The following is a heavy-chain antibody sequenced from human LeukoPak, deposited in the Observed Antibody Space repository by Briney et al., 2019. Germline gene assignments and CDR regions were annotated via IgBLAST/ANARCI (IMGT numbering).Heavy chain of an antibody. D-gene: IGHD6-19*01. V-gene: IGHV3-23*01. Sequence: GGSLRLSCAASGFTFSNAWMSWVRQAPGKGLEWVSAISGSGASTYYADSVKGRFTISRDNSKNTLYLQMNSLRAEDTAVYYCARDIRVSGSPDYWGQGTLVTVSS. CDR2: ISGSGAST. CDR3: ARDIRVSGSPDY. CDR1: GFTFSNAW. J-gene: IGHJ4*02.